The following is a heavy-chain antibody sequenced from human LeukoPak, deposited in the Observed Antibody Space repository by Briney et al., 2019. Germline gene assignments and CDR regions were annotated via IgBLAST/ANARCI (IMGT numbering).Heavy chain of an antibody. D-gene: IGHD4-17*01. Sequence: PSQTLSLTCTVSGGSISSSSYYWGWIRQPPGKGLEWFGSIYYRRCTYYNPSIKSRVTISVDTTKNQFSLKLSSVTAADTAVYYCARRNRGDHYYYYYMDVWGKGTTVTVSS. CDR3: ARRNRGDHYYYYYMDV. CDR1: GGSISSSSYY. J-gene: IGHJ6*03. CDR2: IYYRRCT. V-gene: IGHV4-39*01.